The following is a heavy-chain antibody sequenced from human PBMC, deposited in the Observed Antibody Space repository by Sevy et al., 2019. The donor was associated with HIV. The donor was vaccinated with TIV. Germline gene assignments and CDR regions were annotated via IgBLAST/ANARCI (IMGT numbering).Heavy chain of an antibody. Sequence: GGSLRLSCITSGFRFSDYALTWLRQAPGKGLEWVGFIRSNTFDGTTEYAESVKGRFTISRDESNSIAYLEMNSLKTEDTAIYYCTRLRGTISAYYYFGMDVWGQGATVTVSS. V-gene: IGHV3-49*03. J-gene: IGHJ6*02. CDR2: IRSNTFDGTT. D-gene: IGHD3-9*01. CDR3: TRLRGTISAYYYFGMDV. CDR1: GFRFSDYA.